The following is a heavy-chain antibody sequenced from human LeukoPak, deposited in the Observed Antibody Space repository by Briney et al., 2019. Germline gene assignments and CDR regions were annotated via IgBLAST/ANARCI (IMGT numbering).Heavy chain of an antibody. J-gene: IGHJ4*02. V-gene: IGHV4-4*09. Sequence: SETLSLTCTVSGDSISSYYWSWIRQPPGKGLEWIGYFYTSGGTNYIPSLKGRVTISIDTSKNQFSLKLSSVTAADSAVYYCARLTRLSTSPDRYYLDYWGQGTLVTVSS. D-gene: IGHD6-6*01. CDR2: FYTSGGT. CDR1: GDSISSYY. CDR3: ARLTRLSTSPDRYYLDY.